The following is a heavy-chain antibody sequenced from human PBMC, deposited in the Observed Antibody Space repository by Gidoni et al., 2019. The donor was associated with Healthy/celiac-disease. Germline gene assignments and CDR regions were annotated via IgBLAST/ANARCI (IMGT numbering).Heavy chain of an antibody. V-gene: IGHV3-15*01. J-gene: IGHJ4*02. Sequence: SWVRQAPGKGLEWVGRIKSKTDGGTTDYAAPVKGRFTISRDDSKNTRYLQMNSLKTEDTAVYYCTTGDYGDYGYYFDYWGQGTLVTVSS. CDR3: TTGDYGDYGYYFDY. D-gene: IGHD4-17*01. CDR2: IKSKTDGGTT.